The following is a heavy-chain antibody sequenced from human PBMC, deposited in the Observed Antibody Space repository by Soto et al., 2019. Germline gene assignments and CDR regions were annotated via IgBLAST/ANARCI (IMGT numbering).Heavy chain of an antibody. D-gene: IGHD6-13*01. V-gene: IGHV4-34*01. J-gene: IGHJ6*02. CDR3: VRGMSQLATAGSYYYGMDV. CDR1: GGSFSGYY. CDR2: INHSGST. Sequence: SETLSLTCAVYGGSFSGYYWSWIRQPPGKGLEWIGEINHSGSTNYNPSLKSRVTISVDTSKNQFSLKLSSVTAADTAVYYCVRGMSQLATAGSYYYGMDVWGQGTTVTVSS.